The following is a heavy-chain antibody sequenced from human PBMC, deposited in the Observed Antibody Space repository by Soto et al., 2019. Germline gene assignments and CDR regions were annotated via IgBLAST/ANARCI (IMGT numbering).Heavy chain of an antibody. Sequence: GGALRRSCAASGFTFSSYAIHWVRQAPGKGLEWVAVISYDGSNKYYADSVKGRFTISRDNSKNTLYLQMNSLRAEDTAVYYCARDLSSWYYYYYGMDVWGQGTTVTVSS. CDR2: ISYDGSNK. J-gene: IGHJ6*02. D-gene: IGHD6-13*01. CDR1: GFTFSSYA. V-gene: IGHV3-30-3*01. CDR3: ARDLSSWYYYYYGMDV.